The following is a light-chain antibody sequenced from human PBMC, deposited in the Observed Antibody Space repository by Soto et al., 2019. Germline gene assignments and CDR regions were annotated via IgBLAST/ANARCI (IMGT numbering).Light chain of an antibody. CDR2: GAS. J-gene: IGKJ1*01. CDR1: QSVSSN. V-gene: IGKV3-15*01. CDR3: QQYNNWPPT. Sequence: EIVMTQSPATLSVSPGERATLSCRASQSVSSNLAWYQQKPGQAPRLLIYGASTRATGIPARFSGRGSGTEFTLTISSLQSEDLAVYYCQQYNNWPPTFGQGTKVDIK.